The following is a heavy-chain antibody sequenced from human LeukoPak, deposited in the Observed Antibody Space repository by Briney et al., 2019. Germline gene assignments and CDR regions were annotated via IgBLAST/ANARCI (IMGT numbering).Heavy chain of an antibody. D-gene: IGHD5-12*01. CDR1: GLTVSSNY. CDR2: FYSGGST. J-gene: IGHJ6*02. Sequence: GGSLRLSCAASGLTVSSNYMSWVRQAPGKGLEWVSVFYSGGSTYYADSVKGRFTISRDNSKNTLYLQMNSLRVEDTAVYYCARVARGNGMDVWGQGTTVTVSS. V-gene: IGHV3-66*01. CDR3: ARVARGNGMDV.